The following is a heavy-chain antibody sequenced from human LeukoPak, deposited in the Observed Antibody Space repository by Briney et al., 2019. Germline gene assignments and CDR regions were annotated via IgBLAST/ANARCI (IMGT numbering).Heavy chain of an antibody. Sequence: SETLSLTCAVSGGYISSASYSWSWIRQPPGKGLVCIGCISHSGNTYYHPSLKSRVTISMDRSKNRFSLKLSSVTAADTAVYYCARDWGTFRPGEGSAFDIWGQGTMVTVSS. CDR1: GGYISSASYS. CDR2: ISHSGNT. CDR3: ARDWGTFRPGEGSAFDI. V-gene: IGHV4-30-2*01. D-gene: IGHD3-16*01. J-gene: IGHJ3*02.